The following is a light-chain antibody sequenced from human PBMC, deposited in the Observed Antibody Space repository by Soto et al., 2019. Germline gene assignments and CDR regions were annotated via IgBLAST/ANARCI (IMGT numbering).Light chain of an antibody. CDR3: QQSYSTPPT. Sequence: DLQMTQSPSSLSASVGDRVTITCRASQSITNYLNWYQQKPGKAPNLLIHATSSLQSGVPSRFSGSGSGTDFTLTISSLQPEDFATYYCQQSYSTPPTFGGGTKVEIK. J-gene: IGKJ4*01. CDR2: ATS. V-gene: IGKV1-39*01. CDR1: QSITNY.